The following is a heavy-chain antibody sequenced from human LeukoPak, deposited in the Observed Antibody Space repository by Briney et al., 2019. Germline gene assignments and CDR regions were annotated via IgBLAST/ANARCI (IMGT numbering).Heavy chain of an antibody. CDR1: GFTFSSYA. D-gene: IGHD3-10*01. J-gene: IGHJ5*02. Sequence: SGGSLRLSCAASGFTFSSYAMSWVRQAPGKGLEWVSAISGSGGSTYYADSVKGRFTISRDNSKNTLYLQMNSLRAEDTAVYYCAKHGSGSYYLWIVPDWFDPWGQGTLVTVSS. CDR3: AKHGSGSYYLWIVPDWFDP. V-gene: IGHV3-23*01. CDR2: ISGSGGST.